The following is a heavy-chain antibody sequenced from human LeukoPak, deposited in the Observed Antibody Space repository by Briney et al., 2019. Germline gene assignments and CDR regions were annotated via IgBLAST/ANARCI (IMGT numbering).Heavy chain of an antibody. V-gene: IGHV4-39*07. D-gene: IGHD3-22*01. CDR2: IYYSGST. CDR1: GGSISSSSYY. CDR3: ASYSGYYGYYFDY. J-gene: IGHJ4*02. Sequence: PSETLSLTCTVSGGSISSSSYYWGWIRQPPGKGLEWIGSIYYSGSTYYNPSLKSRVTISVDTSKNQFSLKLSSVTAADTAVYYCASYSGYYGYYFDYWGQGTLVTVSS.